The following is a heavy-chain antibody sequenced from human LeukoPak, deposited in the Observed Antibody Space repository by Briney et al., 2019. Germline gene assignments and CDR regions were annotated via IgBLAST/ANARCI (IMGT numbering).Heavy chain of an antibody. CDR3: ARTRLNWNYPPDY. Sequence: ASVKVSCKASGGTFSSYAISWVRQAPGQGLEWMGRIIPIFGTANYAQKFQGRVTITTDESTSTAYMELSSLRSEDTAVYYCARTRLNWNYPPDYWGQGTLVTGSS. CDR1: GGTFSSYA. CDR2: IIPIFGTA. D-gene: IGHD1-7*01. V-gene: IGHV1-69*05. J-gene: IGHJ4*02.